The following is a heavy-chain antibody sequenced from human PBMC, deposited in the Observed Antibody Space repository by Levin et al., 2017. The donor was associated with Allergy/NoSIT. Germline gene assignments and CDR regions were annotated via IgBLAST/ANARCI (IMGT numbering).Heavy chain of an antibody. CDR2: ISWNSGSI. D-gene: IGHD5-12*01. CDR1: GFTFDDYA. V-gene: IGHV3-9*01. Sequence: PGGSLRLSCAASGFTFDDYAMHWVRQAPGKGLEWVSGISWNSGSIGYADSVKGRFTISRDNAKNSLYLQMNSLRAEDTALYYCAKDIMRGGGYDSLADYWGQGTLVTVSS. CDR3: AKDIMRGGGYDSLADY. J-gene: IGHJ4*02.